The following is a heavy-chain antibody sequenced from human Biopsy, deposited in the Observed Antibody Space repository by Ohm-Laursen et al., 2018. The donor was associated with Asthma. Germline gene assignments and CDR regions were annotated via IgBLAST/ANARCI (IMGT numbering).Heavy chain of an antibody. CDR2: ISYDGSNK. Sequence: LSLTCAASGFTFSSYGMHWVRQAPGKGLEWVAVISYDGSNKYYADSVKGRFTISRDNSKNTLYLQMNSLREEDTAVYYCARSIYDFWSGYYGMDVWGQGTTVTVSS. CDR3: ARSIYDFWSGYYGMDV. J-gene: IGHJ6*02. D-gene: IGHD3-3*01. V-gene: IGHV3-30*03. CDR1: GFTFSSYG.